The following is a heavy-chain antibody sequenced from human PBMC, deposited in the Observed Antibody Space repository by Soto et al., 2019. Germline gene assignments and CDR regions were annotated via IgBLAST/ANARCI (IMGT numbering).Heavy chain of an antibody. CDR3: ARRPLYDFWSGYYTGGNWFDP. CDR1: GYSFTSYW. D-gene: IGHD3-3*01. J-gene: IGHJ5*02. V-gene: IGHV5-51*01. CDR2: IYPGDSDT. Sequence: GESLKISCKGSGYSFTSYWIGWVRQMPGKGLEWMGIIYPGDSDTRYSPSFQGQVTISADKSISTAYLQWSSLKASDTAMYYCARRPLYDFWSGYYTGGNWFDPWGQGTLVTVSS.